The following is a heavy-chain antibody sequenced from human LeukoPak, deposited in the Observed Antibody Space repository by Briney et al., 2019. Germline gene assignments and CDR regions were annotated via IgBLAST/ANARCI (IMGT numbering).Heavy chain of an antibody. J-gene: IGHJ4*02. CDR2: INWNGGST. Sequence: PGGSLRLSCAASGFTFSSYSMNWVRQAPGKGLEWVAGINWNGGSTGYADSVKGRFTISRDNSKNTLYLQMNSLRAEDTAVYYCAKDPGIAAAVDYWGQGTLVTVSS. V-gene: IGHV3-23*01. D-gene: IGHD6-13*01. CDR3: AKDPGIAAAVDY. CDR1: GFTFSSYS.